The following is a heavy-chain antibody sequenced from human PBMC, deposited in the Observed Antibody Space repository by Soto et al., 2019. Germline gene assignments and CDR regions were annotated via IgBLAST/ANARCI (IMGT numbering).Heavy chain of an antibody. V-gene: IGHV1-3*01. CDR3: AGGRGNNWNAGGDAFDI. CDR2: INAGNGNT. J-gene: IGHJ3*02. Sequence: QVQLVQSGAEVKKPGASVKVSCKASGYTFTSYAMHWVRQAPGQRLEWMGWINAGNGNTKYSQKFQGRVTITRDTSASTAYMELSSLRSEDTAVYYCAGGRGNNWNAGGDAFDIWGQGTMVTVSS. D-gene: IGHD1-1*01. CDR1: GYTFTSYA.